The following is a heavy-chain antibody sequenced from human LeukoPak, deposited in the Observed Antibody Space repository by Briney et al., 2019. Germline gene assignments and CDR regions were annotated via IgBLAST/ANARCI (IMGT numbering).Heavy chain of an antibody. CDR2: ISWNSGSI. CDR1: GFTFSSYA. J-gene: IGHJ3*02. Sequence: PGGSLRLSCAASGFTFSSYAMSWVRQAPGKGLEWVSGISWNSGSIGYADSVKGRFTISRDNAKNSLYLQMNSLRAEDTALYYCAKDITPAEPDITGTSFDFLLDAFDIWGQGTMVTVSS. V-gene: IGHV3-9*01. CDR3: AKDITPAEPDITGTSFDFLLDAFDI. D-gene: IGHD1-20*01.